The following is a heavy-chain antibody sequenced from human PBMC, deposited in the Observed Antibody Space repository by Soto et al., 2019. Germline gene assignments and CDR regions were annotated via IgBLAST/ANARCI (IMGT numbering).Heavy chain of an antibody. D-gene: IGHD6-13*01. J-gene: IGHJ5*02. Sequence: QPGGSLRLSCAASGFTFSSYWMSWVRQAPGKGLEWVANIKQDGSEKYYVDSVKGRFTISRDNAKNSLYLQMNSLRAEDTAVYYCASAIAAAADNWFDPWGHGTLVTVSS. V-gene: IGHV3-7*02. CDR3: ASAIAAAADNWFDP. CDR2: IKQDGSEK. CDR1: GFTFSSYW.